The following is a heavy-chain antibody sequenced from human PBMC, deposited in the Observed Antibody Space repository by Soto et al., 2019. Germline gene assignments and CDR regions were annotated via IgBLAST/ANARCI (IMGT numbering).Heavy chain of an antibody. D-gene: IGHD2-15*01. CDR3: ARLYCSASSCYSVGAFDI. J-gene: IGHJ3*02. CDR1: GFTFSSYG. CDR2: IWFDGSDK. Sequence: PXGSLRLSCAASGFTFSSYGMHWVRQAPGKGLDWVALIWFDGSDKYYTESVKGRFTISRDNSKSTLYLQMNSLRAEDTAVYYCARLYCSASSCYSVGAFDIRGQGTMVTVSS. V-gene: IGHV3-33*01.